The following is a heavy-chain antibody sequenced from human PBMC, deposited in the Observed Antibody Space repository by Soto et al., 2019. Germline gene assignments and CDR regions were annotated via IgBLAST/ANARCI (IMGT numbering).Heavy chain of an antibody. Sequence: QVHLVQSGAEVKKPGASVKVSCKGSGYAFTTYGITWVRQAPGQGREWMGWISANNGNTNYAQKLQGRVTVTRDTSTSTAQMDLRCLRYDATAVYYCARGSYGDYWGQGALVTVPS. D-gene: IGHD1-26*01. CDR3: ARGSYGDY. CDR1: GYAFTTYG. CDR2: ISANNGNT. V-gene: IGHV1-18*01. J-gene: IGHJ4*02.